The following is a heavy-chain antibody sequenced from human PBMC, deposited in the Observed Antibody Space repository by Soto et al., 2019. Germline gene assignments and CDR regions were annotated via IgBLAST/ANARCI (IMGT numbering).Heavy chain of an antibody. CDR1: GGSINSGDYY. D-gene: IGHD4-17*01. J-gene: IGHJ5*02. CDR2: IYYSGST. CDR3: ARDLTDYGGESRPGFDP. V-gene: IGHV4-30-4*01. Sequence: SETLSLTCTVSGGSINSGDYYWSWIRQPPGKGLEWIGYIYYSGSTYYNPSLKSRVTISIDTSKDQFSLRLTSVTAADTAVYYCARDLTDYGGESRPGFDPWGHGTLVTVSS.